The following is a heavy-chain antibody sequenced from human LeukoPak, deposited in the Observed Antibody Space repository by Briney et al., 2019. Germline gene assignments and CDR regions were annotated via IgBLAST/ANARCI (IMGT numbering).Heavy chain of an antibody. D-gene: IGHD3-10*01. CDR1: GYSFTSYW. CDR2: IDPSDSYT. J-gene: IGHJ3*02. Sequence: GESLRISCKGSGYSFTSYWISWVRQMAGKGLEWMGRIDPSDSYTNYSPSFQGHVTISADKSISTAYLQWSSLKASDTAIYYCARHRPLGRGSRVDAFDIWGQGTMVTVSS. V-gene: IGHV5-10-1*01. CDR3: ARHRPLGRGSRVDAFDI.